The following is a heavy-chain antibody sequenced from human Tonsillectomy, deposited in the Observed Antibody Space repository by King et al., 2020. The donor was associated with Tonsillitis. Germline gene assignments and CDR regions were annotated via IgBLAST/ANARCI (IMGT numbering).Heavy chain of an antibody. CDR1: GFTCSGYW. CDR2: IKQDGSEK. V-gene: IGHV3-7*01. CDR3: AKLQAASGWSVSGYFFDH. D-gene: IGHD6-19*01. Sequence: VQLVESGGGLVQPGGSLRLSCAASGFTCSGYWMSWVRQAPGKGLEWVAHIKQDGSEKYYVDSVKGRFTISRDNAKNSLYLQMNSLRAEDTAVYYCAKLQAASGWSVSGYFFDHWGQGTLVTVSS. J-gene: IGHJ4*02.